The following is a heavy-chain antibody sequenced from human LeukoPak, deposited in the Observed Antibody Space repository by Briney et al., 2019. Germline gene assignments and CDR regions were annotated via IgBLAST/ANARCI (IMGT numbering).Heavy chain of an antibody. CDR1: GDSVSSNSAA. CDR3: ARDPRTPAFDF. CDR2: TYYRSKWYN. J-gene: IGHJ4*02. V-gene: IGHV6-1*01. D-gene: IGHD1-14*01. Sequence: SQTLSLTCAISGDSVSSNSAAWSWIRQSPSRGLEWLGTTYYRSKWYNDYAVSMKSRITINPDTSKNQFSLQLNSVTPEDTAVYYCARDPRTPAFDFWGQGTMVTVSS.